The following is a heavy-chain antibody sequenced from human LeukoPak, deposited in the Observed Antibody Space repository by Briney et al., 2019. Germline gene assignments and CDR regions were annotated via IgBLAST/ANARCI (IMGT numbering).Heavy chain of an antibody. CDR2: INPNSGGT. Sequence: ASVKVSCKASGYTFTGYYMHGVRQAPGQGLEWMGRINPNSGGTNYAQKFQGRVTMTRDTSISTAYMELSRLRSDDTAVYYCARAEYSYGYSQNYYYYGMDVWGQGTTVTVSS. J-gene: IGHJ6*01. CDR1: GYTFTGYY. V-gene: IGHV1-2*06. CDR3: ARAEYSYGYSQNYYYYGMDV. D-gene: IGHD5-18*01.